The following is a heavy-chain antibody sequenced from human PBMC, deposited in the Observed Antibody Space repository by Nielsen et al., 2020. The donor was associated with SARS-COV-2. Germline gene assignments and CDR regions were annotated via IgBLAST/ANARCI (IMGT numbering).Heavy chain of an antibody. Sequence: WIRQPPGKGLEWVSVIYSGGSTYYADSVKGRFTISRDNSKNTLYLQMDSLRAEDTAVYYCARGLGYCTNGVCYYYYGMDVWGQGTTVTVSS. V-gene: IGHV3-66*01. J-gene: IGHJ6*02. D-gene: IGHD2-8*01. CDR3: ARGLGYCTNGVCYYYYGMDV. CDR2: IYSGGST.